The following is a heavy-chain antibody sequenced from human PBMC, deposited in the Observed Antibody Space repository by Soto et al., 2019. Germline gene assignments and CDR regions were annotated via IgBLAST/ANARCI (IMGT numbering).Heavy chain of an antibody. CDR2: IYYSGST. Sequence: SETLSLTCTVSGGSISSSSYYWGWIRQPPGKGLEWIGSIYYSGSTYYNPSLKSRVTISVDTSKNQFSLKLSSVTAADTAVYYCARHFPLEPLYYWGQGTLVTVSS. J-gene: IGHJ4*02. CDR1: GGSISSSSYY. V-gene: IGHV4-39*01. CDR3: ARHFPLEPLYY. D-gene: IGHD1-1*01.